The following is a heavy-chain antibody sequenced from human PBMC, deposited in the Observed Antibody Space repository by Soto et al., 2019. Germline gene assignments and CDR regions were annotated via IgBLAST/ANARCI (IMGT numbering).Heavy chain of an antibody. CDR1: GGSISDYY. D-gene: IGHD1-26*01. Sequence: SETLSLTCSVSGGSISDYYWSWIRQPPGKGLEWIGYTYYGWNTNYNPSLKSRVTISVDTSKNQFSLKLISVTAADTAVYYCATSLVTSRTRVDYWGQGTLVTVSS. CDR3: ATSLVTSRTRVDY. V-gene: IGHV4-59*12. J-gene: IGHJ4*02. CDR2: TYYGWNT.